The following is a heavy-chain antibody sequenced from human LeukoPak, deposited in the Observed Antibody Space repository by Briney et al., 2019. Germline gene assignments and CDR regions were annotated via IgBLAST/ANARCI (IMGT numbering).Heavy chain of an antibody. CDR1: GFTFSSYA. J-gene: IGHJ4*02. CDR3: ARDSTYYYDSGSSGPHYFGY. CDR2: LSFDGTIT. Sequence: GGSLRLSCAASGFTFSSYALHWVRQAPGKGLEWVAVLSFDGTITYYADSVKGRFTISRDNPKNTLYLQLNSLKAEDTAVYYCARDSTYYYDSGSSGPHYFGYWGQGTLVTVSS. V-gene: IGHV3-30*04. D-gene: IGHD3-10*01.